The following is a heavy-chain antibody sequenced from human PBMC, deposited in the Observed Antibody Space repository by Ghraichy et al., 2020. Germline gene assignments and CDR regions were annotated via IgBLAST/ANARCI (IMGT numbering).Heavy chain of an antibody. J-gene: IGHJ4*02. CDR1: GFTFSSYA. CDR3: AIPPRLMTSRAFSDY. Sequence: GGSLRLSCAASGFTFSSYAMSWVRQAPGKGLEWVSAISGSGGSTYYADSVKGRFTISRDNSKNTLYLQMNSLRAEDTAVYYCAIPPRLMTSRAFSDYWGQGTLVTVSS. D-gene: IGHD3-16*01. V-gene: IGHV3-23*01. CDR2: ISGSGGST.